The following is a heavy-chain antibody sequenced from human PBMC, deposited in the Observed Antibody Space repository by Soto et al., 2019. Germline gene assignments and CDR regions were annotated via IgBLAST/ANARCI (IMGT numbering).Heavy chain of an antibody. Sequence: SGPTLVKPTETLGLTGAGGGFSLSNARMGVSWIRQPPGKALEWLAHIFSNDEKSYSTSLKSRLTISKDTSKSQVVLTMTNMDPVDTATYYCARIRRDRYEPTNWFDPWGQGTLVTVSS. J-gene: IGHJ5*02. CDR3: ARIRRDRYEPTNWFDP. CDR2: IFSNDEK. CDR1: GFSLSNARMG. V-gene: IGHV2-26*01. D-gene: IGHD5-12*01.